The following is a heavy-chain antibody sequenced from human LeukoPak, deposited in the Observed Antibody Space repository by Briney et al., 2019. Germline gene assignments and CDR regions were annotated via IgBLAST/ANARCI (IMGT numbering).Heavy chain of an antibody. V-gene: IGHV3-74*01. CDR2: INSVGSYT. Sequence: PGGSLRLSCAVSGFTISSYWMHWVRQAPGKGLVWVSRINSVGSYTNYADSVKGRFTISRDNGKNTLYLQMNSLRAEDTAVYYCAKESGSSTDFDYWGQGTLVTVSS. J-gene: IGHJ4*02. CDR3: AKESGSSTDFDY. D-gene: IGHD2-2*01. CDR1: GFTISSYW.